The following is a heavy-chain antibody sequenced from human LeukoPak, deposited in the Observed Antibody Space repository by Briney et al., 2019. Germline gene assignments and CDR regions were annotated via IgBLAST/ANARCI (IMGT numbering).Heavy chain of an antibody. CDR1: GGSIRSSSYY. V-gene: IGHV4-39*01. J-gene: IGHJ4*02. CDR2: IYYSGST. CDR3: ARQVVAVAGTGYFDY. D-gene: IGHD6-19*01. Sequence: PSETPCLTCTVSGGSIRSSSYYWGWIRQPPGKGLEWIGSIYYSGSTYYNASLKSRGTISVDTSKNHFSLKLNSVTAADTAVYFCARQVVAVAGTGYFDYWGQGTLVTASP.